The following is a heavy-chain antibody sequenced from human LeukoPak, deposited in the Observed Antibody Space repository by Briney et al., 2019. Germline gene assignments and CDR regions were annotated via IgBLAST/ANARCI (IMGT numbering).Heavy chain of an antibody. Sequence: PSETLSLTCTVSGGSISSGSYYWSWIRQPAGKGLEWIGRIYTSGSTNYNPSLKSRVTISVDTSKNQFSLKLSSVTAADTAVYYCAREAPLWSGSNYYYYMDVWGKGTTVTVSS. J-gene: IGHJ6*03. V-gene: IGHV4-61*02. CDR2: IYTSGST. CDR1: GGSISSGSYY. CDR3: AREAPLWSGSNYYYYMDV. D-gene: IGHD3-3*01.